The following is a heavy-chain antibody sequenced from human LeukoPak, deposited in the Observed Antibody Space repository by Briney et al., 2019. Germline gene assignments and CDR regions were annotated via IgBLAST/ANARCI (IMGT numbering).Heavy chain of an antibody. CDR2: IKQDGSEK. Sequence: GGSLRLSCAASGFTFSSYWMSWVRQAPGKGLEWVANIKQDGSEKYYVDSVKGRFTISRDNAKNSLYLQMNSLRAEDTAVYYCAKDLDHDYDDYGLDYWGQGTLVTVSS. J-gene: IGHJ4*02. V-gene: IGHV3-7*01. CDR3: AKDLDHDYDDYGLDY. CDR1: GFTFSSYW. D-gene: IGHD4-17*01.